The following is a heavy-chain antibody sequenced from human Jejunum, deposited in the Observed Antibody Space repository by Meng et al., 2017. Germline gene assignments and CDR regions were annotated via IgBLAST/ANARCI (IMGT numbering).Heavy chain of an antibody. J-gene: IGHJ2*01. V-gene: IGHV4-31*01. D-gene: IGHD1-1*01. CDR2: IYYSGST. CDR3: ARVNWTSSYWYFDL. CDR1: GASMSSGNYY. Sequence: QMHLQEPGPGLVKPSQTLSLTCTVSGASMSSGNYYWTWIRQHPGQGLEWIGYIYYSGSTYYNPSLQSLVTISIDMSENQFSLKLTSVTAADTAVYYCARVNWTSSYWYFDLWGRGTLVTVSS.